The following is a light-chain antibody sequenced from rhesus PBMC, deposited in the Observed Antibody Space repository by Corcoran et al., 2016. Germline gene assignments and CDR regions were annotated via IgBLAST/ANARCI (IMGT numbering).Light chain of an antibody. J-gene: IGKJ4*01. CDR2: DAS. Sequence: DIQMTQSPSSLSASVGDNVTITCRASQDINNYLNWFKQKPGGAPNLLLYDASSFESGVPSMFSGSVAGADFTLTINSLHPEDFATYYCIQHDTYPLTFGGGTKVEIK. CDR3: IQHDTYPLT. CDR1: QDINNY. V-gene: IGKV1-28*02.